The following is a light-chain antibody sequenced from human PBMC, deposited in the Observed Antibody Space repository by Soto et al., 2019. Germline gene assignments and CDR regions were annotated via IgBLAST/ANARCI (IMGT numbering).Light chain of an antibody. Sequence: QSALSPPASVPGSPGQSITISCTGTSSDVGGYNYVSWYQQHPGKAPKLMIYEVSNRPSGVSNRFSGSKYGNTASLTISGLQAEDEADYYCSSYTSSSTRVFGTGTKVTVL. J-gene: IGLJ1*01. CDR1: SSDVGGYNY. V-gene: IGLV2-14*01. CDR3: SSYTSSSTRV. CDR2: EVS.